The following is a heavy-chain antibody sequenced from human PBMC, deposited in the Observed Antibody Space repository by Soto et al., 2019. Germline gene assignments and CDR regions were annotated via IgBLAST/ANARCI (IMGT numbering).Heavy chain of an antibody. Sequence: SETLSLTCAVSGYSITGGYYCGWFRQPPGKGLEWIGSIYHSGHTNYNPSLKSRVTISVDTSKNQFSLKLSSVTAADTAVYYCARDLDYYDSSGYQDYFDYWGQGTLVTVSS. CDR1: GYSITGGYY. CDR3: ARDLDYYDSSGYQDYFDY. CDR2: IYHSGHT. J-gene: IGHJ4*02. V-gene: IGHV4-38-2*02. D-gene: IGHD3-22*01.